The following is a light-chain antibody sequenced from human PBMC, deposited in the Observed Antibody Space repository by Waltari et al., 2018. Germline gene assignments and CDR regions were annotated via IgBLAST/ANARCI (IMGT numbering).Light chain of an antibody. CDR2: RVS. J-gene: IGKJ4*01. V-gene: IGKV2-29*02. Sequence: DIVMTQTPLSLPVTPGEPASISSRSSEILLHSNGSTYLYWYLQKPGQPPLLLIYRVSNRMSGVPDRFSGSGSGTEFTLKISRMEDEDVGVYYCMQGLQTLTFGGGTKVEIK. CDR1: EILLHSNGSTY. CDR3: MQGLQTLT.